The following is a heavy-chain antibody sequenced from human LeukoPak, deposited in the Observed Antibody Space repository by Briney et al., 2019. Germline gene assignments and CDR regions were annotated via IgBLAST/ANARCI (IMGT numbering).Heavy chain of an antibody. CDR1: GFTFSSYG. Sequence: GGSLRLSCAASGFTFSSYGMHWVRQAPGKGLEWVAFIRYDGSNKYYADSVKGRFTISRDNAKNSLYLQMNSLRAEDTAVYYCARIYYGSGSYYNTIDNWGQGALVTVSS. CDR3: ARIYYGSGSYYNTIDN. V-gene: IGHV3-30*02. CDR2: IRYDGSNK. D-gene: IGHD3-10*01. J-gene: IGHJ4*02.